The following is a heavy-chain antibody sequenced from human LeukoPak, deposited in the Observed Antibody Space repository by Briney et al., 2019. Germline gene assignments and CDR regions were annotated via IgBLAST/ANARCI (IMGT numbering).Heavy chain of an antibody. Sequence: ASVKVSCKASGYTFTSYDINWVRQATGQGLEWMGWMNPNSGNTGYAQKFQGRVTMTKNTSISTAYMELSSLRSEDTAVYYCARPVAAGRYYFDYWGQGTLVTVSS. CDR1: GYTFTSYD. V-gene: IGHV1-8*01. CDR3: ARPVAAGRYYFDY. D-gene: IGHD6-13*01. J-gene: IGHJ4*02. CDR2: MNPNSGNT.